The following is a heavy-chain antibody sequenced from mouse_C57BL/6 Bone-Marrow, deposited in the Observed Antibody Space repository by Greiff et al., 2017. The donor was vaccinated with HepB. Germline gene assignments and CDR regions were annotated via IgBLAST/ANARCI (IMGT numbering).Heavy chain of an antibody. CDR3: ARASITTVVLDY. D-gene: IGHD1-1*01. V-gene: IGHV5-4*03. CDR2: ISDGGSYT. J-gene: IGHJ2*01. Sequence: DVMLVESGGGLVKPGGSLKLSCAASGFTFSSYAMSWVRQTPEKRLEWVATISDGGSYTYYPDNVKGRFTISRDNAKNNLYLQMSHLKSEDTAMYYCARASITTVVLDYWGQGTTLTVSS. CDR1: GFTFSSYA.